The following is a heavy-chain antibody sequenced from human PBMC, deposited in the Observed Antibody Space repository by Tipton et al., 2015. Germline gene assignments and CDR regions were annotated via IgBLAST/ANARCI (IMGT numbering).Heavy chain of an antibody. V-gene: IGHV4-59*01. CDR2: IQYSGGT. D-gene: IGHD4-23*01. CDR1: GGSIRSYY. Sequence: LRLSCTVSGGSIRSYYWSWIRQPPGKELQWIGYIQYSGGTNYNPSLESRVSMSVDTSKTQFSLEMRSVTATDTAVYYCARARGRHGGLFDSWGQGTLVTVSS. CDR3: ARARGRHGGLFDS. J-gene: IGHJ4*02.